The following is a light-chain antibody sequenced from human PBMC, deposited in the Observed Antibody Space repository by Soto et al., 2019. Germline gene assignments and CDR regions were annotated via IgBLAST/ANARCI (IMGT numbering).Light chain of an antibody. CDR2: GVS. CDR1: QSVACN. CDR3: QQSNNWPPLT. J-gene: IGKJ4*01. V-gene: IGKV3-15*01. Sequence: EIVMTQSPATLSVSPVETATLSFRSSQSVACNLAWYQQKPCQPPRLLIYGVSTRATGVPARFSGSGSETDFSLTISSLQIEDFALYYCQQSNNWPPLTFGGGTKVDIK.